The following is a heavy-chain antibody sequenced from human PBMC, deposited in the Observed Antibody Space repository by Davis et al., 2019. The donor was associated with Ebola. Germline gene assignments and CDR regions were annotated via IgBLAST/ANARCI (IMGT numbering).Heavy chain of an antibody. D-gene: IGHD3-10*01. CDR1: GGSFSGYY. J-gene: IGHJ6*02. Sequence: PSETLSLTCAVYGGSFSGYYWSWVRQAPGKGLEWVSAISGSGGSTYYADSVKGRFTISRDNSKNTLYLQMNSLRAEDTAVYYCAKGRYGSGKRGMDVWGQGTTVTVSS. CDR3: AKGRYGSGKRGMDV. CDR2: ISGSGGST. V-gene: IGHV3-23*01.